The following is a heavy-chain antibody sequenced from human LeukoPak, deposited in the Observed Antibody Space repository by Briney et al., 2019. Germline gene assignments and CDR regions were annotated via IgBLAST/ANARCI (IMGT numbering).Heavy chain of an antibody. CDR2: INHSGST. Sequence: PSETLSLTCAVYGGSFSGYYWSWIRQPPGKGLEWIGEINHSGSTNHNPSLKSRVTISVDTSKNQFSLKLSSVTAADTAVYYCARGGLRFLEWLSRARNNWFDPWGQGTLVTVSS. V-gene: IGHV4-34*01. CDR1: GGSFSGYY. CDR3: ARGGLRFLEWLSRARNNWFDP. D-gene: IGHD3-3*01. J-gene: IGHJ5*02.